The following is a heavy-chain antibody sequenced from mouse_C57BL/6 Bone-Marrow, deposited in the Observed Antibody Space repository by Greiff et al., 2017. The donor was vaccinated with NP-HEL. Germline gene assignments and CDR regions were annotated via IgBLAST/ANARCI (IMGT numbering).Heavy chain of an antibody. J-gene: IGHJ2*01. CDR2: IRSKSSNYAT. CDR1: GFTFNTYA. Sequence: EVKLVESGGGLVQPKGSLKLSCAASGFTFNTYAMHWVRQAPGKGLEWVARIRSKSSNYATYYAESVKDRFTISRDDSQSMLYLQMNNLNTEDTAMYYCVRDGTVVFDYWGQGTTLTVAS. D-gene: IGHD1-1*01. CDR3: VRDGTVVFDY. V-gene: IGHV10-3*01.